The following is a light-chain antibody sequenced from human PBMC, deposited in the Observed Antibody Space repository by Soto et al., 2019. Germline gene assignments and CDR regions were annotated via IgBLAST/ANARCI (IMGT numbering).Light chain of an antibody. CDR3: SSYTSSGTHWV. CDR2: EVS. CDR1: SSDIGTYNY. J-gene: IGLJ3*02. Sequence: QPVLTQPASVSGSPGQSITISCTGSSSDIGTYNYLSWYQQHPGKAPKLMIYEVSDRPSGISNRFSGSKSGNTASLTISGLQAEDEADYYCSSYTSSGTHWVFGGGTQLTVL. V-gene: IGLV2-14*01.